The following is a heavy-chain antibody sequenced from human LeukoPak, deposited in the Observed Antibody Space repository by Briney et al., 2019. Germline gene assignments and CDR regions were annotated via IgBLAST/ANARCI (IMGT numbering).Heavy chain of an antibody. J-gene: IGHJ3*02. D-gene: IGHD6-13*01. CDR3: ARGRRWAAGFDI. CDR1: GGSISSSNFY. Sequence: SETLSLTCTVSGGSISSSNFYLGWIRQSPGKALEWIGSIYYTGSTYYNPSLKSRVTISVNTSKKQVSLNLTSVTAADTAVYSCARGRRWAAGFDIWGQGTMVIVSS. CDR2: IYYTGST. V-gene: IGHV4-39*07.